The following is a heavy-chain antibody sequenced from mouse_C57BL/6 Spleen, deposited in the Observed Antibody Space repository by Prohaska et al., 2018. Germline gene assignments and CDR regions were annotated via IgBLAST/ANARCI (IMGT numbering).Heavy chain of an antibody. CDR1: FW. D-gene: IGHD2-1*01. CDR3: MRYGNYWYFDV. Sequence: FWMSWVRQTPGKTLDWIGDIYSDGSAINYAPSIKDRFTIFRDNDKSTLYLQMSNVRSEDTATYFCMRYGNYWYFDVWGTGTTVTVSS. CDR2: IYSDGSAI. J-gene: IGHJ1*03. V-gene: IGHV11-2*01.